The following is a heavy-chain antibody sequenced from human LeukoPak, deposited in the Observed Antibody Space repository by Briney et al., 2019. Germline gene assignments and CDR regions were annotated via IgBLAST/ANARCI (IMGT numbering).Heavy chain of an antibody. CDR1: GYTFTSYD. Sequence: ASVKVSCKASGYTFTSYDINWVRQATGQGLEWMGWMNPNSGNTGYAQKFQGRVTMTRNTSISTAYMELSSLRSEDTAVYYCARVRYCSGRSCYAFVAFDIWGQGTMVTVSS. V-gene: IGHV1-8*01. CDR2: MNPNSGNT. D-gene: IGHD2-15*01. J-gene: IGHJ3*02. CDR3: ARVRYCSGRSCYAFVAFDI.